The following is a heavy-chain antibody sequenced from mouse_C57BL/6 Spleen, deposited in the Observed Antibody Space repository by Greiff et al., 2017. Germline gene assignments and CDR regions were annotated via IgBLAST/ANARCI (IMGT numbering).Heavy chain of an antibody. CDR1: GFSFNTYA. D-gene: IGHD1-1*01. J-gene: IGHJ1*03. V-gene: IGHV10-1*01. CDR2: IRSKSNNYAT. CDR3: VRLAPNYYGSRGYFDV. Sequence: DVKLVESGGGLVQPKGSLKLSCAASGFSFNTYAMNWVRQAPGKGLEWVARIRSKSNNYATYYADSVKDRFTISRDDSESMLYLQMNNLKTEDTAMYYCVRLAPNYYGSRGYFDVWGTGTTVTVSS.